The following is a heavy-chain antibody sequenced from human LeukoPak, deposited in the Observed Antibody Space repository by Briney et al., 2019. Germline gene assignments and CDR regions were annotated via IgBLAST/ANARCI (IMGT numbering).Heavy chain of an antibody. CDR2: ISSSGTTT. CDR1: GFTFSSYE. CDR3: ANRYCSSNSCLIDY. D-gene: IGHD2-2*01. J-gene: IGHJ4*02. V-gene: IGHV3-48*03. Sequence: GGSLRLSCAASGFTFSSYEMNWVRQAPGKGLEWVSYISSSGTTTYYADSVKGRLTISRDNAKNSLYLQMNSLRDEDTAVYYCANRYCSSNSCLIDYWGQGILVTVSS.